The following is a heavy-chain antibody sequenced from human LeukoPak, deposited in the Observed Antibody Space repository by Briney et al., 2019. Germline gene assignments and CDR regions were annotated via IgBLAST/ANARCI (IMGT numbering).Heavy chain of an antibody. CDR3: ARGLRGIAAAGPKTKTELYYMDV. CDR1: GGSFSGYY. D-gene: IGHD6-13*01. V-gene: IGHV4-34*01. CDR2: INHSGST. J-gene: IGHJ6*03. Sequence: SETLSLTCAVYGGSFSGYYWTWIRQPPGKGLEWIGEINHSGSTNYNTSLKSRVTISVDTSKNQFSLKLSSVTAADTAVYYCARGLRGIAAAGPKTKTELYYMDVWGKGTTVTVSS.